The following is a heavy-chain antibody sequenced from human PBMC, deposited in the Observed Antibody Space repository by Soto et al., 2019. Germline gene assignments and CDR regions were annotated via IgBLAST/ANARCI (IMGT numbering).Heavy chain of an antibody. V-gene: IGHV4-39*01. J-gene: IGHJ5*02. D-gene: IGHD6-13*01. CDR1: GASISSSTYY. Sequence: SETLSLTCTVSGASISSSTYYWGWIRQPPGKGLEWIGSIHSSGSSGSTYYNPSLKSRVTMFVDTSKNQFSLKLTSLTAADTAVYYCARRSSAGGTNWFDRWGQGTLVTVSS. CDR3: ARRSSAGGTNWFDR. CDR2: IHSSGSSGST.